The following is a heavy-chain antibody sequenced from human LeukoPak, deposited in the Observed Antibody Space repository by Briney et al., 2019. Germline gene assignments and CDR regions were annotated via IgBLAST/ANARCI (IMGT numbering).Heavy chain of an antibody. Sequence: GGSLRLSCAASGFTFNNGPMSWVRQAPGKGLEWVSIISNNGEITFYADSVKGRFTISRDNAKNSLYLQMNSLRAEDTALYYCAKEDWNYGAAYFDYWGQGTLVTVSS. CDR1: GFTFNNGP. CDR2: ISNNGEIT. V-gene: IGHV3-23*01. CDR3: AKEDWNYGAAYFDY. D-gene: IGHD1-7*01. J-gene: IGHJ4*02.